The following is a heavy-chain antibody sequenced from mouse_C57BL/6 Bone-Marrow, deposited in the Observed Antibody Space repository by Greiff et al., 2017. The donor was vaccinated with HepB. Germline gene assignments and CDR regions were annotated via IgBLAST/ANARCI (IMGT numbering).Heavy chain of an antibody. J-gene: IGHJ4*01. V-gene: IGHV1-26*01. CDR3: ALDYSNYDAMDY. Sequence: EVQLQQSGPELVKPGASVKISCKASGYTFTDYYMNWVKQSHGKSLEWIGDINPNNGGTSYNQKVKGKATLTVDKSSSTAYMELRSLTSEDSAVYYCALDYSNYDAMDYWGQGTSVTVSS. D-gene: IGHD2-5*01. CDR1: GYTFTDYY. CDR2: INPNNGGT.